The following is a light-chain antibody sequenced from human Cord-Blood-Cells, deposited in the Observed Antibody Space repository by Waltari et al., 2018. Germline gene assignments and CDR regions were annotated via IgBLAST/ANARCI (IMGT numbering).Light chain of an antibody. Sequence: EIVLTQSPGTLSLSPGERATLSCRARQSVSSSYLAWYQQKPDQAPRLLVYGASSRATGIPDRFSGSGSGTDFTLTISRLEPEDFAVYYCQQYGSSPWTFGQGTKVEIK. CDR1: QSVSSSY. V-gene: IGKV3-20*01. J-gene: IGKJ1*01. CDR3: QQYGSSPWT. CDR2: GAS.